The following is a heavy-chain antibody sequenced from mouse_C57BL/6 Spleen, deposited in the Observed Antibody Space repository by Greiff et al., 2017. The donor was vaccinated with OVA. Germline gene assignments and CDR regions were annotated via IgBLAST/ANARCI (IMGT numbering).Heavy chain of an antibody. CDR3: ARQWYYGSSYAYYAMDY. J-gene: IGHJ4*01. V-gene: IGHV1-53*01. CDR1: GYTFTSYW. CDR2: INPSNGGT. D-gene: IGHD1-1*01. Sequence: QVQLQQSGTELVKPGASVKLSCKASGYTFTSYWMHWVKQRPGQGLEWIGNINPSNGGTNYNEKFKSKATLTVDKSSSTAYMQLSSLTSEDSAVYYCARQWYYGSSYAYYAMDYWGQGTSVTVSS.